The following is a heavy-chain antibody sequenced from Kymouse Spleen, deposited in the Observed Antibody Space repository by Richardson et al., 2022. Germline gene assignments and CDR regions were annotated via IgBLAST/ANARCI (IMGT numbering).Heavy chain of an antibody. CDR2: IKSKTDGGTT. CDR1: GFTFSNAW. V-gene: IGHV3-15*01. CDR3: TTDPDYGGNFEYFQH. D-gene: IGHD4-23*01. J-gene: IGHJ1*01. Sequence: EVQLVESGGGLVKPGGSLRLSCAASGFTFSNAWMSWVRQAPGKGLEWVGRIKSKTDGGTTDYAAPVKGRFTISRDDSKNTLYLQMNSLKTEDTAVYYCTTDPDYGGNFEYFQHWGQGTLVTVSS.